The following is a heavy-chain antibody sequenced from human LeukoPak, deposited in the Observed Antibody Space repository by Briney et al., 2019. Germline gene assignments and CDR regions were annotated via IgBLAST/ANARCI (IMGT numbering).Heavy chain of an antibody. CDR2: ISYDGSNK. D-gene: IGHD3-10*01. J-gene: IGHJ4*02. CDR3: AKDRGYITYYFDY. Sequence: GRSLRLSCAASGFTFSSYGMHWVRQAPGKGLDWVAVISYDGSNKYYADSVKGRFTISRDTSENTLNLQMNSLRAEDTAVYYCAKDRGYITYYFDYWGQGTLVTVSS. CDR1: GFTFSSYG. V-gene: IGHV3-30*18.